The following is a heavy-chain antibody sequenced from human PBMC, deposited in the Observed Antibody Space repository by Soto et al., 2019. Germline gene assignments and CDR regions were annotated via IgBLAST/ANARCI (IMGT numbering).Heavy chain of an antibody. CDR2: IYYSGST. V-gene: IGHV4-59*01. CDR3: ARDLGSSGWRQGNGMDL. D-gene: IGHD6-19*01. Sequence: SETLSLTCTVSGGSISRYYRSWIRQPPGKGLEWIGYIYYSGSTNYNPSLKSRVTISVDTSKNQFSLKLSSVTAADTAVYYCARDLGSSGWRQGNGMDLWGQGTTVTVSS. J-gene: IGHJ6*02. CDR1: GGSISRYY.